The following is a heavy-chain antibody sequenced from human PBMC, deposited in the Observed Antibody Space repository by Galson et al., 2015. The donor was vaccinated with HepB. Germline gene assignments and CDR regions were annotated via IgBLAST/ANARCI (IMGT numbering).Heavy chain of an antibody. CDR1: GYTFTSYA. CDR2: INAGNGNT. CDR3: ARESPIWGGYYYYYYMDV. D-gene: IGHD3-3*01. J-gene: IGHJ6*03. V-gene: IGHV1-3*01. Sequence: SVKVSCKASGYTFTSYAMHWVRQAPGQRLEWMGWINAGNGNTKYSQKFQGRVTITRDTSASTAYMELSSLRSEDTAVYYCARESPIWGGYYYYYYMDVWGKGTTVTVSS.